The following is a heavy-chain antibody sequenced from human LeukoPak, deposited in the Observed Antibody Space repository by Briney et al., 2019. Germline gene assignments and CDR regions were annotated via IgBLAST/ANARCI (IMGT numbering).Heavy chain of an antibody. CDR2: ISYDGSIK. J-gene: IGHJ4*02. D-gene: IGHD5-18*01. Sequence: GGFLRLSCAASGFTFSSYSMNWVRQAPGKGLEWVAVISYDGSIKYYADSVKGRFTISRDNSKNTLFLQMNSLRAEDTAMYYCAKIIESGYSYGYGVDYWGQGTLVIVSS. V-gene: IGHV3-30*18. CDR1: GFTFSSYS. CDR3: AKIIESGYSYGYGVDY.